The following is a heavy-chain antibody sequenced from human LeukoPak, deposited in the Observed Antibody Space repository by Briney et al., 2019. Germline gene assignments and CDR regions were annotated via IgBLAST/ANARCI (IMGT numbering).Heavy chain of an antibody. Sequence: SETLSLTCAVYGGSFSGYYWSWIRQPPGKGLEWIGEINHSGSTNYNPSLKSRVTISVDTSKNQFSLKLSSVTAADTAVYYCARQRYSYGYGYYYYMDVWGKGTTVTVSS. D-gene: IGHD5-18*01. CDR3: ARQRYSYGYGYYYYMDV. CDR2: INHSGST. CDR1: GGSFSGYY. V-gene: IGHV4-34*01. J-gene: IGHJ6*03.